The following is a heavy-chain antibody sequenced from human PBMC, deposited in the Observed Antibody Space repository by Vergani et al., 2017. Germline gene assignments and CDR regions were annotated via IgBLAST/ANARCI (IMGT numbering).Heavy chain of an antibody. CDR2: IYYSGST. Sequence: QVQLQESGPGLVKPSQTLSLTCTVSGGSISCGGYYWSWIRQHPGKGLELIGYIYYSGSTYYNPSLKSRVTISVDTSKNQFSLKLSSVTAADTAVYYCARDLSDPYGEGNWFDPWGQGTLVTVSS. D-gene: IGHD4-17*01. V-gene: IGHV4-31*03. J-gene: IGHJ5*02. CDR1: GGSISCGGYY. CDR3: ARDLSDPYGEGNWFDP.